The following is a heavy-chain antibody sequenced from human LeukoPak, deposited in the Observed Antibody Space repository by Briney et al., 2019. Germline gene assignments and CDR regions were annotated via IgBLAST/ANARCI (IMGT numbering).Heavy chain of an antibody. CDR2: IYYSGST. CDR1: GRSTDSYYY. V-gene: IGHV4-59*01. CDR3: ARFSWIFDY. D-gene: IGHD5-12*01. J-gene: IGHJ4*02. Sequence: SETLSLTCTVSGRSTDSYYYWSWTRQPPGKGLEWIGYIYYSGSTNYNPSLKSRVTISVDTSKNQFSLKLSSVTAADTAVYYCARFSWIFDYWGQGTLVTVSS.